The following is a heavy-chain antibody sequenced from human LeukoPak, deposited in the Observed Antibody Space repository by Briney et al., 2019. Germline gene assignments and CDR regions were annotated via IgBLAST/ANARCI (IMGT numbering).Heavy chain of an antibody. CDR2: INAGNGNT. Sequence: ASVKVSCKASGYTFTGYYMHWVRQAPGQRLEWMGWINAGNGNTKYSQEFQGRVTITRDTSASTAYMELSSLRSEDMAVYYCARDMYDSSGHLDYWGQGTLVTVSS. CDR3: ARDMYDSSGHLDY. V-gene: IGHV1-3*03. D-gene: IGHD3-22*01. J-gene: IGHJ4*02. CDR1: GYTFTGYY.